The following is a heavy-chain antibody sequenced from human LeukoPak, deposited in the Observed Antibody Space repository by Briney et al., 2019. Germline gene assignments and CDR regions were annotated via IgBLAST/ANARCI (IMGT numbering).Heavy chain of an antibody. Sequence: GGSLRLSCAVSGITLSNYGMSWVRQAPGKGLEWVAGISDSGVGTKYADSVKGRFTISRDNPKNTLYLQMNSLRAEDAAVYFCAKRGVVIRVILVGFHKEAYYFDSWGQGALVTVSS. CDR1: GITLSNYG. CDR2: ISDSGVGT. V-gene: IGHV3-23*01. J-gene: IGHJ4*02. D-gene: IGHD3-22*01. CDR3: AKRGVVIRVILVGFHKEAYYFDS.